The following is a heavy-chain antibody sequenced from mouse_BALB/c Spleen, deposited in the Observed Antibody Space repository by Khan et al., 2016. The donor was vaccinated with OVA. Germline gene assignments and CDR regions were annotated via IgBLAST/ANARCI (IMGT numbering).Heavy chain of an antibody. J-gene: IGHJ2*01. CDR2: ISSGGSYT. Sequence: EVELVESGGGLVKPGGSLKLSCAASGFTFSSYALSWVRQTPEKRLEWVATISSGGSYTYYPGSVKGRFTISRDNARNTLYLQMSSLRSEDMARYYCARTPGYYGSNYFDYWGQGSTLTVSS. CDR1: GFTFSSYA. V-gene: IGHV5-9-3*01. D-gene: IGHD1-1*01. CDR3: ARTPGYYGSNYFDY.